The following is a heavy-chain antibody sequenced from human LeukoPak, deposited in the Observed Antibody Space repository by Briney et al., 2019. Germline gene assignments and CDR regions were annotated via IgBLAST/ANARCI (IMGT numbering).Heavy chain of an antibody. Sequence: GGSLRLSCAASGFTFNSYGMHWVRQAPGKGLEWVAVIWYDGSNKYYADSVKGRFTISRDNSKNTLYLQMSSLRAEDTAVYYCARDSGSSWYALSHHWFDPWGQGTLVTVSS. CDR2: IWYDGSNK. D-gene: IGHD6-13*01. V-gene: IGHV3-33*01. CDR3: ARDSGSSWYALSHHWFDP. J-gene: IGHJ5*02. CDR1: GFTFNSYG.